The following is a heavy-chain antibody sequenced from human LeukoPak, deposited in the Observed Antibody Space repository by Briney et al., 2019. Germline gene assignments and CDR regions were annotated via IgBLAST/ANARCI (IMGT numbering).Heavy chain of an antibody. CDR1: GFTFSDFD. V-gene: IGHV3-11*04. CDR2: VNGRNSSV. CDR3: ARLWIQLWLPNWFDP. D-gene: IGHD5-18*01. J-gene: IGHJ5*02. Sequence: GGSLRLSCVTSGFTFSDFDMNWIRQTPGRGLEWVSYVNGRNSSVYYADSVKGRFSISRDNAKNSLFLHMSSLTADDTAVYYCARLWIQLWLPNWFDPWGQGTLVTVSS.